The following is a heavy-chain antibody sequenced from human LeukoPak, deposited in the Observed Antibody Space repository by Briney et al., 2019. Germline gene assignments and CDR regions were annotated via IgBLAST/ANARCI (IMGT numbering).Heavy chain of an antibody. CDR1: GFTFSTYW. J-gene: IGHJ4*02. CDR3: ARGRGYGGIDY. D-gene: IGHD5-18*01. Sequence: GGSLRLSCEVSGFTFSTYWMHWVRQAPGRGLVWVSRLHSDGSRTNYADSVKGRFTISRDNAKNTLYLQMNSLRVEDTAMYYCARGRGYGGIDYWGQGTLVTVSS. V-gene: IGHV3-74*01. CDR2: LHSDGSRT.